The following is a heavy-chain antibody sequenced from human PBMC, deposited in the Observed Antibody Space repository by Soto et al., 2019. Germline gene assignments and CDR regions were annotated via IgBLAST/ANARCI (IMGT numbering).Heavy chain of an antibody. CDR2: IIPIFGTA. V-gene: IGHV1-69*12. CDR1: GGTFSSYA. J-gene: IGHJ4*02. CDR3: ARGEKVGATVTSSFDY. D-gene: IGHD4-4*01. Sequence: QVQLVQSGAEVKKPGSSVKVSCKASGGTFSSYAISWVRQAPGQGLEWMGGIIPIFGTANYAQKFQGRVTIAADESTSTAYMELSSLRSEDTAVYYCARGEKVGATVTSSFDYWGQGTLVTVSS.